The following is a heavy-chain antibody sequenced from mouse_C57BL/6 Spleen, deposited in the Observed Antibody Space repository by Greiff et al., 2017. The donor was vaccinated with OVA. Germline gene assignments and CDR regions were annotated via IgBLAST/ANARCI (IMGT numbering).Heavy chain of an antibody. J-gene: IGHJ3*01. CDR2: IWRGGST. CDR1: GFSLTSYG. D-gene: IGHD2-5*01. V-gene: IGHV2-5*01. CDR3: AKGDYSNSAWFAY. Sequence: VKLVESGPGLVQPSQSLSITCTVSGFSLTSYGVHWVRQSPGKGLEWLGVIWRGGSTDYNAAFMSRLSITKDNSKSQVFFKMNSLQADDTAIYYCAKGDYSNSAWFAYWGQGTLVTVSA.